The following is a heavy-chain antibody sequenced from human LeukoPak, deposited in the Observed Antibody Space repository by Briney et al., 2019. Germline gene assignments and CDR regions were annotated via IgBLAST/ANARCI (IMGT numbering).Heavy chain of an antibody. CDR2: MYNSGIT. V-gene: IGHV4-59*08. Sequence: SETLSLTCTVSGGSISSYYWSWIRQPPGKGLEWIGYMYNSGITNYNPSLRSRVTISVDTSKNQFSLKLRSVTAADTAVYYCARQKDSSSWSYFDYWGQGTLVTVSS. J-gene: IGHJ4*02. CDR1: GGSISSYY. CDR3: ARQKDSSSWSYFDY. D-gene: IGHD2-2*01.